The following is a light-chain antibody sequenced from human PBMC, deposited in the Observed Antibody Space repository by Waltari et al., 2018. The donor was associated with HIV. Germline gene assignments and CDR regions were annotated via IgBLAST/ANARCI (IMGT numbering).Light chain of an antibody. V-gene: IGLV1-44*01. CDR3: AAWDDSLNGYV. CDR1: SSNIGSNA. CDR2: TNN. J-gene: IGLJ1*01. Sequence: QSVLTQSPSASGTPGQRVTISCSGSSSNIGSNAVDWYQHLPGTAPNLLIHTNNQRPSGIPDRCSGSKAGTSASLAISGLQSEDESDYYCAAWDDSLNGYVFGSGTKVTVL.